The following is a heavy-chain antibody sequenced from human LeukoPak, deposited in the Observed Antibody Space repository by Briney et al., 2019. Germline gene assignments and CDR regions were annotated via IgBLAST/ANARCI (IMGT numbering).Heavy chain of an antibody. CDR1: GFTFSSSW. CDR3: ARAGNYYFDL. V-gene: IGHV3-74*01. D-gene: IGHD1-7*01. J-gene: IGHJ2*01. Sequence: SGGSLTLSCAASGFTFSSSWMHWLRQGPGKGLVWVARMNADGRTINYADSVKGRFTISRDNAKNTLYLQMNSLRTEDAAVYYCARAGNYYFDLWGRGTQVTVSS. CDR2: MNADGRTI.